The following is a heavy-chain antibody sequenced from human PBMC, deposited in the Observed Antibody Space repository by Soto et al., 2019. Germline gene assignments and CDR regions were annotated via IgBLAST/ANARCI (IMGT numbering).Heavy chain of an antibody. V-gene: IGHV3-48*02. CDR2: ISSSSSTI. D-gene: IGHD5-12*01. J-gene: IGHJ4*02. CDR1: GFTFSSYS. Sequence: GGSLRLSCAASGFTFSSYSMNWVRQAPGKGLEWVSYISSSSSTIYYADSVKGRFTISRDNAKNSLYLQMNSPRDEDTAVYYCARDAKKGYSGYDFDYWGQGTLVTVSS. CDR3: ARDAKKGYSGYDFDY.